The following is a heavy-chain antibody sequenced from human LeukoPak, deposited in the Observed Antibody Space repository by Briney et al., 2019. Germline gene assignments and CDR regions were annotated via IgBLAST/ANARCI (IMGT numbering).Heavy chain of an antibody. D-gene: IGHD2-2*01. V-gene: IGHV1-69*01. CDR3: ARGKVPAAIGDSFGWFDP. CDR1: GGTFSSYA. CDR2: IIPIFGTA. Sequence: SVKVSCKASGGTFSSYAISWVRQAPGQGLEWMGGIIPIFGTANYAQKFQGRVTITADESTSTAYMELSSLRSEDTAVYYCARGKVPAAIGDSFGWFDPWGQGTLVTVSP. J-gene: IGHJ5*02.